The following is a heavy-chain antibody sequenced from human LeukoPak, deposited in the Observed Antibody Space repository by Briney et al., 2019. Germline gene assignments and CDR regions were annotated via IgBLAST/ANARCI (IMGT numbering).Heavy chain of an antibody. CDR1: GYTFTSYW. Sequence: GESLKISCKGSGYTFTSYWIGWVRQMPGKGMEWMGLRNPADSDTRYSPSFQGQVTISVDKSISTAYLEWSSLKASDTAMYYCARHVSSSRVAYDVWGQGTMVTVSS. CDR3: ARHVSSSRVAYDV. CDR2: RNPADSDT. V-gene: IGHV5-51*01. J-gene: IGHJ3*01. D-gene: IGHD2-2*01.